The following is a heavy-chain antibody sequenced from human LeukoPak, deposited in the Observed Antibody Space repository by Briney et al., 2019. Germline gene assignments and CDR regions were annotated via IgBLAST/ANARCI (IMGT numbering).Heavy chain of an antibody. CDR3: ARQVDYCGGDCYPTDAVYYYYYGMDV. V-gene: IGHV5-10-1*01. D-gene: IGHD2-21*02. CDR2: IDPSDSYT. J-gene: IGHJ6*02. Sequence: HGESLKISCKGSGYSFTSYWISWVRQMPGKGLEWMGRIDPSDSYTNYSPSFQGHVTISADKSISTAYLQWSSLKASDTAMYYCARQVDYCGGDCYPTDAVYYYYYGMDVWGQGTTVTVSS. CDR1: GYSFTSYW.